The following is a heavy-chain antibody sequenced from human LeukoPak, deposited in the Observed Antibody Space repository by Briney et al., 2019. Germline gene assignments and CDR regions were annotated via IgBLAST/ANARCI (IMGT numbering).Heavy chain of an antibody. V-gene: IGHV4-59*01. D-gene: IGHD4-17*01. CDR1: GGSISSYY. J-gene: IGHJ4*02. CDR3: ARGGYGDLY. CDR2: IYYSGST. Sequence: SETLSLTCTVSGGSISSYYWSWIRQPPGKGLEWIGYIYYSGSTNYNPSLKSRVTISVDTSKNQFSLKLSSVTAADTAVYYCARGGYGDLYWGQGTLVTVSS.